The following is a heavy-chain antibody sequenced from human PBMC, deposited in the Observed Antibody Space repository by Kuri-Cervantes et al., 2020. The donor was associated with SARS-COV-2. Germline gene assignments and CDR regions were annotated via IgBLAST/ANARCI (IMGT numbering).Heavy chain of an antibody. CDR1: GGSISSYY. Sequence: SETLSLTCTVSGGSISSYYWSWIRQPPGKGLEWIGYIYYSGSTNYNPSLKSRVTISVDTSKNQFSLKLSSVTAADTAVYYCARASGYYYGSGGHLDYYGMDVWGQGTTVTVSS. CDR2: IYYSGST. J-gene: IGHJ6*02. V-gene: IGHV4-59*01. CDR3: ARASGYYYGSGGHLDYYGMDV. D-gene: IGHD3-10*01.